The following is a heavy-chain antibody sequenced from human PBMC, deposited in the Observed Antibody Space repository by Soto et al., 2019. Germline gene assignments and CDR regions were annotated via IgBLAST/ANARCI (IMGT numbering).Heavy chain of an antibody. CDR3: TRPSSGWYVDY. CDR1: GFTFSGSA. V-gene: IGHV3-73*02. J-gene: IGHJ4*02. CDR2: IRSKANSYAT. D-gene: IGHD6-19*01. Sequence: EVQLVESGGGLVQPGGSLKLSCAASGFTFSGSAMHWVRQASGKGLEWDGRIRSKANSYATAYAASVKGRFTISRDDSKNTAYLQMNSLKTEDTAVYYCTRPSSGWYVDYWGQGTLVTVSS.